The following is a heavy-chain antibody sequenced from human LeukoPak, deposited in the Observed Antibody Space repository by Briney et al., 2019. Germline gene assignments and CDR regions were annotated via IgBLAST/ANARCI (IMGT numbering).Heavy chain of an antibody. J-gene: IGHJ4*02. Sequence: ASVKVSCKASGGTFSSDAISWVRQAPGQGLEWMGGTIPLFGKTNYAQKFQGRVTITTDESTSAAYMELSSLRFEDTAIYYCARAYSNYEYYFDYWGQGTLVTVSS. V-gene: IGHV1-69*05. CDR1: GGTFSSDA. D-gene: IGHD4-11*01. CDR2: TIPLFGKT. CDR3: ARAYSNYEYYFDY.